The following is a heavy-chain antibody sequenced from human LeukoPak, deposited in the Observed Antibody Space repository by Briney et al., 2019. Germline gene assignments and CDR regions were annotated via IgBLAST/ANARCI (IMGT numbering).Heavy chain of an antibody. CDR3: TTDTFGKEDF. V-gene: IGHV3-74*01. Sequence: GGSLRLSCEASGFTFSNYWMHWVRQVPGEGLVWVSRINPDGTRTSHADSVKGRFSISRDNAKNTLFLQMNSLRVEDTAIYYCTTDTFGKEDFWGQGTLVTVSS. CDR2: INPDGTRT. J-gene: IGHJ4*02. CDR1: GFTFSNYW. D-gene: IGHD3-10*01.